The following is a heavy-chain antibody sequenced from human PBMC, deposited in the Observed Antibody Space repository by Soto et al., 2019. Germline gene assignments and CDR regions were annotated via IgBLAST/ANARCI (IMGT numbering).Heavy chain of an antibody. CDR1: GGTFSDYA. J-gene: IGHJ6*02. D-gene: IGHD5-18*01. Sequence: QVQLVQSGAEMRKPGSSLRVSCKASGGTFSDYAFSWVRQAPGQGLEWMGGIVPRFGSPNYAQEFGCRVTITADTTSSTVYTALSRLRFDDTADYVCARDRIQLRGGKYSFNGMDVWGQGTTIIVSS. CDR2: IVPRFGSP. V-gene: IGHV1-69*06. CDR3: ARDRIQLRGGKYSFNGMDV.